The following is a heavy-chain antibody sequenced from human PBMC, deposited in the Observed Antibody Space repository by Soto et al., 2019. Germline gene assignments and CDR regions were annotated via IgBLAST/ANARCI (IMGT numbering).Heavy chain of an antibody. CDR2: SNPNSGGT. CDR1: GYTFTGYY. CDR3: ARDQATTVTVYYYYGMDV. J-gene: IGHJ6*02. V-gene: IGHV1-2*04. Sequence: ASVKVSWKASGYTFTGYYMHWVRQAPGQGLEWMGWSNPNSGGTNYAQKFQGWVTMTRDTCISTAYMELSRLRSDDTAVYYCARDQATTVTVYYYYGMDVWGQGTTVTVSS. D-gene: IGHD4-17*01.